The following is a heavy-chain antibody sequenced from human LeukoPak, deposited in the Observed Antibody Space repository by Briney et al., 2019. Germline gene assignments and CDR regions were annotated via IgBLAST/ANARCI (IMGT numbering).Heavy chain of an antibody. CDR1: GGSISSYY. CDR3: ARGLPITMVRGASFDP. CDR2: IYYSGST. V-gene: IGHV4-59*01. D-gene: IGHD3-10*01. Sequence: PSETLSLTCTVSGGSISSYYWSWIRQPPGKGLEWIGYIYYSGSTNYNPSLKSRVTISVDTSKNQFSLKLSSVTAADTAVYYCARGLPITMVRGASFDPWGQGTLVTVSS. J-gene: IGHJ5*02.